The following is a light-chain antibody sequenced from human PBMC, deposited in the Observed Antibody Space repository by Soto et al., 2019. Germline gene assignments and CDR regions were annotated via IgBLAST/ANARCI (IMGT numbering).Light chain of an antibody. CDR2: DVT. CDR3: SSFTTSSTYV. Sequence: QSALTQPASVSRSPGQSIAISCTGTSSDVGLYNYVSWYQQHPDKVPKLIIYDVTNRPSGVSDRFSGSKSGNTASLTISGLQADDEADYYCSSFTTSSTYVFGTGTKVTVL. CDR1: SSDVGLYNY. V-gene: IGLV2-14*01. J-gene: IGLJ1*01.